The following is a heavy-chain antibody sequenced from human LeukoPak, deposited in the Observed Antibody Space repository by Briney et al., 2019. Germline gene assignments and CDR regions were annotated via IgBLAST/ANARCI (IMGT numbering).Heavy chain of an antibody. V-gene: IGHV3-23*01. Sequence: PGGSLRLSCAASGFTFSSYAMTWVRQAPGKGLEWVSTISGSGGDTYYADSVKGRFTISRDNFKNRMNLQMKRLRAEDTAVYYCARALPSGWWTPYYYYYYMDVWGKGTTVTVSS. J-gene: IGHJ6*03. CDR2: ISGSGGDT. D-gene: IGHD6-19*01. CDR1: GFTFSSYA. CDR3: ARALPSGWWTPYYYYYYMDV.